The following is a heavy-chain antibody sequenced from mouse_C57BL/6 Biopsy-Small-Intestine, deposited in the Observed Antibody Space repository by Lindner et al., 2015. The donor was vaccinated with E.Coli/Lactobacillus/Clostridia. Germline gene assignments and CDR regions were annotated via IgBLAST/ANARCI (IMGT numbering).Heavy chain of an antibody. CDR3: ARLYGSYVNYALDY. CDR2: ILPGGGST. CDR1: GYTFTGYW. D-gene: IGHD2-10*02. Sequence: VQLQESGAELMKPGASVKLSCKATGYTFTGYWIEWVKQRPGHGLEWIGEILPGGGSTNCNEKFKGKATFTADTSSNTAYMQLSSLTTEDSAIYYCARLYGSYVNYALDYWGQGTSVTVSS. V-gene: IGHV1-9*01. J-gene: IGHJ4*01.